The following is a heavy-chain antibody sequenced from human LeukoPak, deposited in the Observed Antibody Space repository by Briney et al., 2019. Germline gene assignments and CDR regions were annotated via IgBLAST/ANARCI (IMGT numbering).Heavy chain of an antibody. V-gene: IGHV4-31*03. J-gene: IGHJ5*02. CDR2: IYDSGST. CDR1: GGAISSGGYY. CDR3: ASLDVDTAMGSWFDP. D-gene: IGHD5-18*01. Sequence: SQTLSLTCTVSGGAISSGGYYWSWIRQHPGKGLEWIGYIYDSGSTYYNPSLKSRVTISVDTSKNQFSLKLSSVTAADTAVYYCASLDVDTAMGSWFDPWSQGTQVTVSS.